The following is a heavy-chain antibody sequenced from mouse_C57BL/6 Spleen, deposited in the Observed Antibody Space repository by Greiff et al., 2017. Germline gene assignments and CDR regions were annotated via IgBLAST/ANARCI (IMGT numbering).Heavy chain of an antibody. J-gene: IGHJ4*01. V-gene: IGHV1-74*01. CDR2: IHPYDSDN. CDR3: AIPAQDAMDY. CDR1: GYTFTSYW. Sequence: QVQLQQSGAELVKPGASVKVSCKASGYTFTSYWMHWVKQRPGQGLEWIGRIHPYDSDNNYNQKFKGKATLTVDKSSSTAYMQLSTLTSEDSAVCYIAIPAQDAMDYWGQGTSVTVSS. D-gene: IGHD3-2*02.